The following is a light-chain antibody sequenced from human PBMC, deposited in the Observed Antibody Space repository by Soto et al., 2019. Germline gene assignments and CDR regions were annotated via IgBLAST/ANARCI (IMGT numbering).Light chain of an antibody. Sequence: QSALTQPPSVSGAPGQRVTISCTGSSXNIGAGYDVHWYQQLPGTAPKFLIYGNSNRPSGVPDRFSGSKSGTSASLAITGLQAEDEADYYCQSYDTSLSGHYVFGTGTKVTVL. CDR3: QSYDTSLSGHYV. V-gene: IGLV1-40*01. CDR1: SXNIGAGYD. CDR2: GNS. J-gene: IGLJ1*01.